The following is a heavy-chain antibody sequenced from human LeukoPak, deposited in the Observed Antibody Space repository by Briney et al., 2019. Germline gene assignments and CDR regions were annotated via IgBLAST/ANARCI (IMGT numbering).Heavy chain of an antibody. J-gene: IGHJ4*02. D-gene: IGHD6-6*01. CDR3: ARRLSTYSSSPYFDY. CDR1: GGSISSSSYY. Sequence: SETLSLTCTVSGGSISSSSYYWGWIRQPPGKGLEWIGSIYYSGGTYYNPSLKSRVTISVDTSKNQFCLKLSSVTAADTAVYYCARRLSTYSSSPYFDYWGQGTLVTVSS. V-gene: IGHV4-39*01. CDR2: IYYSGGT.